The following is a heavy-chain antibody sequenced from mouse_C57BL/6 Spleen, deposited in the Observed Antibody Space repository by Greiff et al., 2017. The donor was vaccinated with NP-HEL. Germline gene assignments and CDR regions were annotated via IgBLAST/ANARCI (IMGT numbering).Heavy chain of an antibody. J-gene: IGHJ4*01. Sequence: VQLQQSGAELVRPGTSVKVSCKASGYAFTNYLIEWVKQRPGQGLEWIGVINPGSGGTNYNEKFKGKATLTADKSSSTAYMQLSSLTSEDSAVYFCARGYDYEAMDYWGQGTSVTVSS. V-gene: IGHV1-54*01. CDR3: ARGYDYEAMDY. D-gene: IGHD2-10*02. CDR2: INPGSGGT. CDR1: GYAFTNYL.